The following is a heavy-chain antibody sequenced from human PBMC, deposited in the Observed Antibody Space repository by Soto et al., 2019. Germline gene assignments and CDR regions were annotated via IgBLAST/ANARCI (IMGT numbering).Heavy chain of an antibody. Sequence: SETLSLTCAVYGGSFSGYYWSWIRQPPGRGLEWIGEINHSGSTNYNPSLKSRVTISVDTSKNQFSLKLSSVTAADTAVYYCARFWMERRSWFDPWGQGTLVTVSS. V-gene: IGHV4-34*01. CDR3: ARFWMERRSWFDP. CDR1: GGSFSGYY. CDR2: INHSGST. D-gene: IGHD1-1*01. J-gene: IGHJ5*02.